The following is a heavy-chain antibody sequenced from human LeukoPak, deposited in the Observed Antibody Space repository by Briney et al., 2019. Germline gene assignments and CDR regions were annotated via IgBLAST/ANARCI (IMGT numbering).Heavy chain of an antibody. CDR3: AKEMATIRSGFAFDI. Sequence: PGGSLRLSCAASGFTFDEYAMHWVRQAPGKGLERGSLISWDGGSTYYADSVKGRFTIYRDNTKNYLYLQMNSLRAQDTALYYFAKEMATIRSGFAFDIWGQGTMVTVSS. V-gene: IGHV3-43D*04. CDR1: GFTFDEYA. CDR2: ISWDGGST. D-gene: IGHD5-24*01. J-gene: IGHJ3*02.